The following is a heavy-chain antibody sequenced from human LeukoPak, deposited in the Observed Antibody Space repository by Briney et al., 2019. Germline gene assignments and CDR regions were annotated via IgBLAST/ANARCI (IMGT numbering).Heavy chain of an antibody. Sequence: GGSLRLSCAASEFNFANHAMSWVRQTAGKGLEWVSAISGGGDVTYYADSVKGRFTISRDNSKDTLFLQMHSLRPGDTAVYYCVREDTPATANYWGQGTLVTISS. D-gene: IGHD2-21*02. J-gene: IGHJ4*02. CDR2: ISGGGDVT. CDR3: VREDTPATANY. V-gene: IGHV3-23*01. CDR1: EFNFANHA.